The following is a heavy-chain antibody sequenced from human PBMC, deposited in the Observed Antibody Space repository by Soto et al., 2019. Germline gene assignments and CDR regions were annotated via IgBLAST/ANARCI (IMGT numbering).Heavy chain of an antibody. CDR3: TTDPLTFGGVIVRDY. J-gene: IGHJ4*02. CDR2: IKSKTDGGTT. Sequence: GGSLRLSCAASGFTFSNAWMSWVRQAPGKGLEWVGRIKSKTDGGTTDYAAPVKGRFTISRDDSKNTLYLQMNSLKTEDTAVYYCTTDPLTFGGVIVRDYWGQGTLVTVSS. CDR1: GFTFSNAW. D-gene: IGHD3-16*02. V-gene: IGHV3-15*01.